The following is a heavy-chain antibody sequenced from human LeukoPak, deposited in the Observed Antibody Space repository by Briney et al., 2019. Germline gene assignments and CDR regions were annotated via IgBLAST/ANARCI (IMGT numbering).Heavy chain of an antibody. CDR3: ARRLDV. J-gene: IGHJ6*02. CDR2: IYYSGST. Sequence: PSGTLSLTCTVSGGSISSYYWSWIRQPPGKGLEWIGYIYYSGSTNYNPSLKSRVTISVDTSKNQFSLKPSSVTAADTAVYYCARRLDVWGQGTTVTVSS. V-gene: IGHV4-59*01. CDR1: GGSISSYY.